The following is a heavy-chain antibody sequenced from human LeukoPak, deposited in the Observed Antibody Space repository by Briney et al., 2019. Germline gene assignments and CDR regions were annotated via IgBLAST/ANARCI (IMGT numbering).Heavy chain of an antibody. D-gene: IGHD3-10*01. CDR3: ARQGSKVYYYGSEIFDY. CDR2: ISAYNGNT. CDR1: VYTFTSYG. Sequence: ASVKVSCKASVYTFTSYGISWVRQAPGQGLEWMGWISAYNGNTNYAQKLQGRVTMTTDTSTSTAYMELRSLRSDDTAVYYCARQGSKVYYYGSEIFDYWGQGTLVTVSS. V-gene: IGHV1-18*01. J-gene: IGHJ4*02.